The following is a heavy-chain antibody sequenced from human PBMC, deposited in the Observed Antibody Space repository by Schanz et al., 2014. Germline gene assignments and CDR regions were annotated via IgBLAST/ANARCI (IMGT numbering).Heavy chain of an antibody. CDR3: ARGPSQGYSYGHNIGAYYYGMDV. CDR2: TIPVLAIA. J-gene: IGHJ6*02. D-gene: IGHD5-18*01. Sequence: QVQLVQSGAEVKKPGSSVKVSCKASGGTFSSYTISWIRQAPGQGLEWMGRTIPVLAIADYAQKFQGRVTITADKSTSTASMELSSLRSEDTAVYYCARGPSQGYSYGHNIGAYYYGMDVWGQGTTVTVSS. CDR1: GGTFSSYT. V-gene: IGHV1-69*02.